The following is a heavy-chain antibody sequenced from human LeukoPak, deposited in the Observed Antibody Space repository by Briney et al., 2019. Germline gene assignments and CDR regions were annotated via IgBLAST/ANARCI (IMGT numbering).Heavy chain of an antibody. J-gene: IGHJ3*02. CDR3: ARSFIDYGPMPWALDI. Sequence: GASVKVSCKASGYTFTGYYMHWVRQAPGQGLEWMGSINPNRGGTNHAQKFQGRVTMTRDTSISTAYMELSRLTSDDTAAYFCARSFIDYGPMPWALDIWGQGIMVTVSS. D-gene: IGHD4-17*01. CDR1: GYTFTGYY. CDR2: INPNRGGT. V-gene: IGHV1-2*02.